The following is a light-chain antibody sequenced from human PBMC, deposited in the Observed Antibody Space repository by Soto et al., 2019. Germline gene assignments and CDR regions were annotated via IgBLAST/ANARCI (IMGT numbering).Light chain of an antibody. CDR1: QSLLHSNGNNY. CDR3: KQALQNPLT. J-gene: IGKJ4*01. V-gene: IGKV2-28*01. Sequence: DIVLTQSPLSLSVTPGEPASISCRSSQSLLHSNGNNYLEWYLQKPGQSPQVLIYLASNRAYGVPDRFSGSGSGTDFTLKISRVEAEDVGVYYCKQALQNPLTFGGGTKVEIK. CDR2: LAS.